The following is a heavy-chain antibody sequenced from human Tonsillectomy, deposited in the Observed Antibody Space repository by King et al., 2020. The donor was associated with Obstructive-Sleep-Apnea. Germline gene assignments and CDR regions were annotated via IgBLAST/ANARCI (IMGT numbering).Heavy chain of an antibody. Sequence: PLQESGPGLVKPSQTLSLTCTVSGGSISSGDYYWSWIRQPPGGGLEWIGYIYYSGSTYYNPSLKSRVTISVDTSKNQFSLKLSSVTAADTAMYYCARDHSGCDYVDFWGQGTLVTVSS. J-gene: IGHJ4*02. V-gene: IGHV4-30-4*01. CDR2: IYYSGST. D-gene: IGHD5-12*01. CDR1: GGSISSGDYY. CDR3: ARDHSGCDYVDF.